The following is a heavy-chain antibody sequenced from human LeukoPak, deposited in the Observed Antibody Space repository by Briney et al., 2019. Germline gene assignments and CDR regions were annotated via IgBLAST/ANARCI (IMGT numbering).Heavy chain of an antibody. V-gene: IGHV5-51*01. CDR3: ARRATSSGWSPFDS. J-gene: IGHJ4*02. D-gene: IGHD6-19*01. CDR2: IYPGDSDT. CDR1: GYSFSNYW. Sequence: GESLKISCKVSGYSFSNYWIAWVRQMPGKGLEWMGIIYPGDSDTRYSPSFQGQVTISADKSISTAYLQWSSLKASDTAMYYCARRATSSGWSPFDSWGQGTQVTVSS.